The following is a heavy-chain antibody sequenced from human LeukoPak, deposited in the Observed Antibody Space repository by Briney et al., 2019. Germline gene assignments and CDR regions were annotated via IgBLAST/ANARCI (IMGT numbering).Heavy chain of an antibody. CDR2: ISGSGGTS. D-gene: IGHD6-19*01. J-gene: IGHJ4*02. V-gene: IGHV3-23*01. CDR1: GFTFSSHA. Sequence: GGSLRLALSVSGFTFSSHAISWVRQAPGKGLELVSGISGSGGTSYYADSVKGRFTISRDNSKNTLYLQMSSLRAEDTAVYYCAKDRQVHDYWGQGTLVTVSS. CDR3: AKDRQVHDY.